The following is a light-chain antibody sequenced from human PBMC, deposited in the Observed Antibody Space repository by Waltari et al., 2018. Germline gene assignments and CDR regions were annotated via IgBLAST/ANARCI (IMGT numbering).Light chain of an antibody. CDR1: GSNIGAGYD. CDR3: QSYDTTLSVV. Sequence: QSVLTQPPSVSGAPGQRVTISFTGSGSNIGAGYDVHWYQQVPRAAPKPLIYGSSRLPLWFPDRFFGATSGTSASLAITGLQAEDEAVYYCQSYDTTLSVVCGGGTKLTV. J-gene: IGLJ3*02. V-gene: IGLV1-40*01. CDR2: GSS.